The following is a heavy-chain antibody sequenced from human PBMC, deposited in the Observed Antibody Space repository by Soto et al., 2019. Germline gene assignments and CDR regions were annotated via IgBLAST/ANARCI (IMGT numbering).Heavy chain of an antibody. Sequence: AGGSLRLSCEASGFTYTKYVMNWVRQAPGKGLEWVAGITGTGGTPFYADSVRGRFVISRDNSKNTVFLHMTSLRAEDTAVYYCAKDYLSGKNDYWGQGAPGPVSS. V-gene: IGHV3-23*01. CDR3: AKDYLSGKNDY. J-gene: IGHJ4*02. CDR1: GFTYTKYV. CDR2: ITGTGGTP. D-gene: IGHD1-1*01.